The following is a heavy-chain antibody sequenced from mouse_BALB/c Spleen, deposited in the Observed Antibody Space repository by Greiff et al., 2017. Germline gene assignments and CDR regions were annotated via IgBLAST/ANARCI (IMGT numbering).Heavy chain of an antibody. Sequence: QVQLQQPGAELVKPGAPVKLSCKASGYTFTSYWMNWVKQRPGRGLEWIGRIDPSDSETHYNQKFKDKATLTVDKSSSTAYIQLSSLTSEDSAVYYCARRGYRSYAMDDWGQGTSVTVSS. D-gene: IGHD2-14*01. J-gene: IGHJ4*01. CDR1: GYTFTSYW. CDR2: IDPSDSET. V-gene: IGHV1-69*02. CDR3: ARRGYRSYAMDD.